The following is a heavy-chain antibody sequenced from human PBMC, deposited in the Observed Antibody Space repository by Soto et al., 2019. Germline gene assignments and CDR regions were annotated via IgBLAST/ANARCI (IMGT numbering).Heavy chain of an antibody. D-gene: IGHD1-20*01. CDR1: GFPFSSYE. CDR3: AISGYTWNDGGRGYFDY. CDR2: ISSSGRTI. J-gene: IGHJ4*02. V-gene: IGHV3-48*03. Sequence: GGSLRLSCAASGFPFSSYEMNLVRQSPGKGLEWVSYISSSGRTIYYADSVKGRFTISRDNAKNSLYLQMNSLRAEVTAVYYCAISGYTWNDGGRGYFDYWGQGTLVTVSP.